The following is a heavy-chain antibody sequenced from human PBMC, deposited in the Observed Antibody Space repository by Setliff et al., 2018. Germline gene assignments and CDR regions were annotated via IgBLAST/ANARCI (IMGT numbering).Heavy chain of an antibody. D-gene: IGHD2-8*02. J-gene: IGHJ4*02. Sequence: TLSLTCAVYGGSFSGYYWIWIRQPPGKGLEWIGEINHSGSTNYNPSLKSRVTISVDTSKNQFSLKLSSVTAADTALYYCTVYNTGSSKDHYWGQGTPVTVS. V-gene: IGHV4-34*01. CDR2: INHSGST. CDR3: TVYNTGSSKDHY. CDR1: GGSFSGYY.